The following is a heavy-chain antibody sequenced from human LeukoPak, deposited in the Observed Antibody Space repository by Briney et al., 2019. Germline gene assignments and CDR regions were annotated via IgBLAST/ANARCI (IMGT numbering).Heavy chain of an antibody. D-gene: IGHD4-23*01. CDR3: VKDPFYGGNPLYYFDY. V-gene: IGHV3-64D*06. Sequence: GGSLRLSCSASGFTFSSYAMHWVRQAPGKGLECVSAITGDGGRTYYADSVKGRFTISRDNSKNTLYLQMSSLRVEDTAVYYCVKDPFYGGNPLYYFDYWGQGTLVTVSS. CDR2: ITGDGGRT. J-gene: IGHJ4*02. CDR1: GFTFSSYA.